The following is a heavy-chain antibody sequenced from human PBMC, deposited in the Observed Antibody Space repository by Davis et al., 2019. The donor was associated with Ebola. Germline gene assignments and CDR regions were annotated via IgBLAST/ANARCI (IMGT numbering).Heavy chain of an antibody. V-gene: IGHV3-7*03. D-gene: IGHD4-23*01. J-gene: IGHJ4*02. CDR2: IKQDGSEK. CDR3: SRDYGGAGDY. Sequence: GESLKISCAASGFTFSSYAVSWVRQAPGKGLEWVANIKQDGSEKYYVDSVKGRFTISRDNAKNSLYLQMNSLKTEDTAVYYCSRDYGGAGDYWGQGTLVTVSS. CDR1: GFTFSSYA.